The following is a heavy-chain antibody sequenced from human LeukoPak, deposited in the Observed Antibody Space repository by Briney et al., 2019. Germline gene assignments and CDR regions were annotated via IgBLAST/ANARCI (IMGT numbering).Heavy chain of an antibody. CDR1: GFTFSSYA. CDR2: IYSGGST. J-gene: IGHJ6*02. D-gene: IGHD4-23*01. CDR3: ARDYGGNSYYYYGMDV. V-gene: IGHV3-66*01. Sequence: GGSLRLSCAASGFTFSSYAMSWVRQAPGKGLEWVSVIYSGGSTYYADSVKGRFTISRDNSKNTLYLQMNSLRAEDTAVYYCARDYGGNSYYYYGMDVWGQGTTVTVSS.